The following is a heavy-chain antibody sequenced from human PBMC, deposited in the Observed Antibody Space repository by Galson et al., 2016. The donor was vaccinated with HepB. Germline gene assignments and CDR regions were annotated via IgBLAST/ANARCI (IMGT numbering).Heavy chain of an antibody. J-gene: IGHJ4*02. CDR2: SLYDGSNE. CDR1: GFTLSNHA. CDR3: ARDRDESSGYYVEWVGGLLDY. V-gene: IGHV3-30*03. Sequence: SLRLSCAASGFTLSNHAMFWVRQAPGQRLEWVALSLYDGSNEYYADSVKGRFTISRDNSNNTLYLQMNSLSVEDTAVYYCARDRDESSGYYVEWVGGLLDYWGQGTLVTVSS. D-gene: IGHD3-22*01.